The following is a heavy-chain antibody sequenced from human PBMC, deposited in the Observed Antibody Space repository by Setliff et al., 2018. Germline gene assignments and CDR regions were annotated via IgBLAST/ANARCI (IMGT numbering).Heavy chain of an antibody. CDR1: GYTFTSYY. CDR3: ARINSYVSSGYYYAPDY. Sequence: ASVKVSCKASGYTFTSYYMHWVRQAPGQGLEWMGWINNYSFKTNYPQKFLGRVTMTTDTSTSTAYMELKSLRSDDTAVYYCARINSYVSSGYYYAPDYWGQGTLVTVSS. V-gene: IGHV1-18*04. D-gene: IGHD3-22*01. CDR2: INNYSFKT. J-gene: IGHJ4*02.